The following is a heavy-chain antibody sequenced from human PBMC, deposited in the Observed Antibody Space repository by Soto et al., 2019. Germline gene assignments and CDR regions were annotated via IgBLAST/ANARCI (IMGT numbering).Heavy chain of an antibody. J-gene: IGHJ4*02. CDR1: GFTFSSYG. CDR2: ISYDGSNK. V-gene: IGHV3-30*18. CDR3: AKTAYSSGWNPFDY. D-gene: IGHD6-19*01. Sequence: PGGSLRLSCAASGFTFSSYGMHWVRQAPGKGLEWVAVISYDGSNKYYADSVKGRFTISRDNSKNTLYLQMNSLRAEDTAVYYCAKTAYSSGWNPFDYWGQGTLVTVSS.